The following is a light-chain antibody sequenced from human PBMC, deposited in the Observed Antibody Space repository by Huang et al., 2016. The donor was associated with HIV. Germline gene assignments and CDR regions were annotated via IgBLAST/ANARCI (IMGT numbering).Light chain of an antibody. CDR1: QSLLHSDGNTY. Sequence: DVVMTQSPLSLPVTLGQPASISCRSSQSLLHSDGNTYLIWLQQRPGHSPRRLIYKGSNRDSGVPDRFSGRGAGSDFTLRISRVEPEDVGVYYCMQGTHWPLTFGGGTKVEIK. CDR2: KGS. V-gene: IGKV2-30*02. J-gene: IGKJ4*01. CDR3: MQGTHWPLT.